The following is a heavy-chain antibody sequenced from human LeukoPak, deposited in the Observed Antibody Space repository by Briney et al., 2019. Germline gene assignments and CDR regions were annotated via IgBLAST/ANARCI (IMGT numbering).Heavy chain of an antibody. V-gene: IGHV4-30-4*08. D-gene: IGHD5-12*01. CDR3: ARVLATTEYYFDY. J-gene: IGHJ4*02. Sequence: PSETLPLTCTVSGGSISSGDYYWSWIRQPPGKGLEWIGYIYYSGSTYYNPSLKSRVTISVDTSKNQFSLKLSSVTAADTAVYYCARVLATTEYYFDYWGQGTLVTVSS. CDR2: IYYSGST. CDR1: GGSISSGDYY.